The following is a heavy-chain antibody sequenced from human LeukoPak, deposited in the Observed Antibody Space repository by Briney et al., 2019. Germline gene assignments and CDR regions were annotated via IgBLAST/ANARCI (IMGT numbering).Heavy chain of an antibody. CDR3: ARDLGGIQLRLAFDY. Sequence: ASVKVSCKASGGTFSSYAISWVRQAPGQGLEWMGRIIPILGIANYAQKFQGRVTITADKSTSTAYMELSSLRSEDTAVYYCARDLGGIQLRLAFDYWGQGALVTVSS. J-gene: IGHJ4*02. CDR2: IIPILGIA. CDR1: GGTFSSYA. D-gene: IGHD5-18*01. V-gene: IGHV1-69*04.